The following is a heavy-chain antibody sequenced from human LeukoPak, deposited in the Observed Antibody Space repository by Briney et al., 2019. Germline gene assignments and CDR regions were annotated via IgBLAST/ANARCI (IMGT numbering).Heavy chain of an antibody. V-gene: IGHV5-51*01. D-gene: IGHD3-22*01. CDR3: ARPRRGYLDAFDI. CDR2: IYPGDSDT. CDR1: GYSFTSYW. J-gene: IGHJ3*02. Sequence: GESLKISCKGSGYSFTSYWIGWVRQMPGQGLEWMGIIYPGDSDTRYSPSFQGQVTISADKSISTAYLQWSSLKASDTAMYYCARPRRGYLDAFDIWGQGTMVTVSS.